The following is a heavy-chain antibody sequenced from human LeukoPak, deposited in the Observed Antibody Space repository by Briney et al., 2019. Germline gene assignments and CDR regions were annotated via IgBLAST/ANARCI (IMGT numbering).Heavy chain of an antibody. J-gene: IGHJ6*03. CDR1: GFTFNNYG. CDR3: ARDKVVVVPAAGYYYYMDV. CDR2: ISYDGSNT. V-gene: IGHV3-30*03. D-gene: IGHD2-2*01. Sequence: WGSLRLSCAASGFTFNNYGMHWVRQAPGKGLEWVAMISYDGSNTYYADSVKGRFTISRDNSKNTLYLQMNSLRAEDTAVYYCARDKVVVVPAAGYYYYMDVWGKGTTVTVSS.